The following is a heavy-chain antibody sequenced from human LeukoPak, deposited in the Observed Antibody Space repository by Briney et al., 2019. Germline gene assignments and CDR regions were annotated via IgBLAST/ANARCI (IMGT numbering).Heavy chain of an antibody. CDR3: ARDVSGGYCYGVFDY. D-gene: IGHD5-18*01. V-gene: IGHV1-69*04. Sequence: ASVKVSCKASGGTFSSYAISWVRQAPGQGLEWMGRIIPILGIANYAQKFQGRVTITADKSTSTAYMELSSLRSEDTAVYYCARDVSGGYCYGVFDYWGQGTLVTVSS. J-gene: IGHJ4*02. CDR1: GGTFSSYA. CDR2: IIPILGIA.